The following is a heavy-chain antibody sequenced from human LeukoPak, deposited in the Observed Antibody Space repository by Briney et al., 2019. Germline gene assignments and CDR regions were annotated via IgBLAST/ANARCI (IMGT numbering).Heavy chain of an antibody. CDR2: IYYSGST. CDR3: ARDRGYCSGGSCRPDYYYYYYMDV. CDR1: GGSISSYY. D-gene: IGHD2-15*01. J-gene: IGHJ6*03. Sequence: SETLSLTCTVSGGSISSYYWSWIRQPPGKGLEWIGYIYYSGSTNYNPSLKSRVTISVDTSKNQFSLKLSSVTAADTAVYYCARDRGYCSGGSCRPDYYYYYYMDVWGKGTTVTISS. V-gene: IGHV4-59*01.